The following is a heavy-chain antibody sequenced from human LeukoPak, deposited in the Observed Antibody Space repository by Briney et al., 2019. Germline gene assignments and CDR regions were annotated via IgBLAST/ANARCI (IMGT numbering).Heavy chain of an antibody. V-gene: IGHV4-39*07. CDR2: IYYSGST. CDR3: ARDFEQLYYFDY. J-gene: IGHJ4*02. CDR1: GGSISSRSYY. D-gene: IGHD1-1*01. Sequence: SETLSLTCTVSGGSISSRSYYWGWIRQPPGKGLEWIGSIYYSGSTYYNPSLKSRVTISVDTSKNQFSLKLSSVTAADTAVYYCARDFEQLYYFDYWGQGTLVTVSS.